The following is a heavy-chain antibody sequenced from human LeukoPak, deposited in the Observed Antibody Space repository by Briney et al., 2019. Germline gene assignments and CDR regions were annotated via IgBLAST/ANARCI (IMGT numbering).Heavy chain of an antibody. CDR3: AKTYSSSWYVLDY. Sequence: PGRSLRLSCAASGFTFDDYAMHWVRQAPGKGLEWVSGISWNSGSIGYADSVKGRFTISRDNAKNSLYLQMNSLRAEDTALYYCAKTYSSSWYVLDYWGQGTLVTVSS. V-gene: IGHV3-9*01. CDR1: GFTFDDYA. J-gene: IGHJ4*02. D-gene: IGHD6-13*01. CDR2: ISWNSGSI.